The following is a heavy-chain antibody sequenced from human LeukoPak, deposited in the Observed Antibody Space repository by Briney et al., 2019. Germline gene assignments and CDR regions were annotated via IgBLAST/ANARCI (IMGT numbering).Heavy chain of an antibody. V-gene: IGHV1-18*01. D-gene: IGHD3-3*01. J-gene: IGHJ4*02. Sequence: ASVKVSCKASGYTFTSYGISWVRQAPGQGLEWMGWISAYNGNTNYAQKLQGRVTMTTDTSTSTAYMELSSLRSEDTAVYYCATDTIFGVVTDDYWGQGTLVTVSS. CDR1: GYTFTSYG. CDR3: ATDTIFGVVTDDY. CDR2: ISAYNGNT.